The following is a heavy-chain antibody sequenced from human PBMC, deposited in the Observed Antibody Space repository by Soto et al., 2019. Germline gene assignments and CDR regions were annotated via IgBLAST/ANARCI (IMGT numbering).Heavy chain of an antibody. CDR3: ARDRITMVRGVIIKGGFDY. V-gene: IGHV3-30-3*01. CDR2: ISYDGSNK. Sequence: ESGGGVVQPGRSLRLSCAASGFTFSSYAMHWVRQAPGKGLEWVAVISYDGSNKYYADSVKGRFTISRDNSKNTLYLQMNSLRAEDTAVYYCARDRITMVRGVIIKGGFDYWGQGTLVTVSS. CDR1: GFTFSSYA. D-gene: IGHD3-10*01. J-gene: IGHJ4*02.